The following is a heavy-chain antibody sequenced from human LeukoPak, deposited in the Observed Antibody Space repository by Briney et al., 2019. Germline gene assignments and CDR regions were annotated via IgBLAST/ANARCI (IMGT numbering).Heavy chain of an antibody. CDR2: IYPVDSDT. V-gene: IGHV5-51*01. Sequence: SGESLKISCKGSGYSFTSYWIGWVGQMPGKGLEWMGIIYPVDSDTRYSPSFQGQVTISADKSISTAYLQWSSLKASDTAMYYCARREPGDYGSYYFDYWGQGTLVTVSS. D-gene: IGHD4-17*01. CDR1: GYSFTSYW. CDR3: ARREPGDYGSYYFDY. J-gene: IGHJ4*02.